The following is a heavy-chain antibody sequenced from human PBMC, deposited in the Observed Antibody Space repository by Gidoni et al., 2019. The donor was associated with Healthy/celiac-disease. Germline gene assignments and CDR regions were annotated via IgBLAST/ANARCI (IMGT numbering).Heavy chain of an antibody. CDR1: GGSFSGYY. CDR2: INHSGST. CDR3: ASTSPMVRGVIRAKPRGGMDV. Sequence: QVQLQQWGAGLLKPSETLSLTCAVYGGSFSGYYWSWIRQPPGKGLEWIGEINHSGSTNYNPSLKSRVTISVDTSKNQFSLKLSSVTAADTAVYYCASTSPMVRGVIRAKPRGGMDVWGQGTTVTVSS. V-gene: IGHV4-34*01. J-gene: IGHJ6*02. D-gene: IGHD3-10*01.